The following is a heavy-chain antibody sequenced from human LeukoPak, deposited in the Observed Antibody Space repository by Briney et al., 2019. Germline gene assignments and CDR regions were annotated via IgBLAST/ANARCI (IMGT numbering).Heavy chain of an antibody. D-gene: IGHD6-19*01. V-gene: IGHV1-18*01. CDR3: AREGPVAVAGLDY. J-gene: IGHJ4*02. CDR2: ISAYNGNT. CDR1: GYTFTNYG. Sequence: GASVKVSCKASGYTFTNYGISWVRQAPGQGLQWMGWISAYNGNTNYAQKFQGRVTMVTETSTSTAYMEMRSLRSDDAAVYYCAREGPVAVAGLDYWCQGTLVTVSS.